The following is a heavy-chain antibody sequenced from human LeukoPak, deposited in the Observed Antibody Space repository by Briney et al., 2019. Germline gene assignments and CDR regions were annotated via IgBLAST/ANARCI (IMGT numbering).Heavy chain of an antibody. Sequence: GRSLRLSCAASGFTFSSFWMSWVRQAPGKGLEWVANIKQIGREKYYVDSVKGRFTISRDNAKNSLYLQMNSLRAEDTAVYYCAREGPVYDFWSGYYTGGYFDYWGQGTLVTVSS. CDR3: AREGPVYDFWSGYYTGGYFDY. D-gene: IGHD3-3*01. CDR2: IKQIGREK. J-gene: IGHJ4*02. V-gene: IGHV3-7*01. CDR1: GFTFSSFW.